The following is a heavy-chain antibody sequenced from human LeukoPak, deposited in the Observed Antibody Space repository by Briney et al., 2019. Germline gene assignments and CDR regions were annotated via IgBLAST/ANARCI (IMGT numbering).Heavy chain of an antibody. J-gene: IGHJ5*02. CDR1: GYTFTSYY. V-gene: IGHV1-46*01. CDR3: AREVRGVLNWFDP. CDR2: INPSGGST. Sequence: ASVKVSCKASGYTFTSYYMHWVRQAPGQGLEWMGIINPSGGSTSYAQKFQGRVTMTRDMSTSTVYMELSSLRAEDTAVYYCAREVRGVLNWFDPWGQGTLVTVSS. D-gene: IGHD3-10*01.